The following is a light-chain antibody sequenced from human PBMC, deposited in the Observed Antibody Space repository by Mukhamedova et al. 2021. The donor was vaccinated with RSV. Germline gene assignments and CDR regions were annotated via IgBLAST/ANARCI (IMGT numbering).Light chain of an antibody. V-gene: IGKV3-20*01. CDR3: QQYGSSPPKYS. J-gene: IGKJ2*03. Sequence: ASQSVSSSYLAWYQQKPGQAPRLLIYGASSRATGIPDRFSGSGSGTDFTLTISRLEPEDFAVYYCQQYGSSPPKYSFGQGTKLE. CDR2: GAS. CDR1: QSVSSSY.